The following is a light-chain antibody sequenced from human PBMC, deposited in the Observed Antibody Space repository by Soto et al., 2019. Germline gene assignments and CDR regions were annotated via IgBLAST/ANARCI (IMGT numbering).Light chain of an antibody. Sequence: EIVLTQSPGTLSLSPGERATLSCRASQSVRSSYLAWYQQKPGQTPRLLIHVASSRATGIPDRFSGRGSGTVFTLTISRLEPEDFAVYYCQRYGSPPYTFGQATKLEI. CDR3: QRYGSPPYT. CDR2: VAS. V-gene: IGKV3-20*01. J-gene: IGKJ2*01. CDR1: QSVRSSY.